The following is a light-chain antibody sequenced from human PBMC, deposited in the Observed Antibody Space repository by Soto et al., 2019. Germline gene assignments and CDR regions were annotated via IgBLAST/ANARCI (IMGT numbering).Light chain of an antibody. Sequence: GDRVTITCRASQSISSWLAWYQQKPGKAPKLLIYDASSLESGVPSRFSGSGSGTEFTLTISSLQPDDFATYYCQPRTFGQGTKVEIK. V-gene: IGKV1-5*01. CDR1: QSISSW. J-gene: IGKJ1*01. CDR3: QPRT. CDR2: DAS.